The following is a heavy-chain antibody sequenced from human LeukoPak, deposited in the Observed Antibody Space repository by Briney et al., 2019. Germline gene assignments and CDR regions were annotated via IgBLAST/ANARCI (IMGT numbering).Heavy chain of an antibody. Sequence: GGSLRLSCAASFSTFNKAWMNWVRQAPGKGLEWVGRIKSRADGGTTDYATPVKDRFTISRDDSENTAFLQMNSLKTEDTAIYYCSAHPTSGFWGQGTLVTVSS. CDR2: IKSRADGGTT. V-gene: IGHV3-15*07. D-gene: IGHD4/OR15-4a*01. J-gene: IGHJ4*02. CDR1: FSTFNKAW. CDR3: SAHPTSGF.